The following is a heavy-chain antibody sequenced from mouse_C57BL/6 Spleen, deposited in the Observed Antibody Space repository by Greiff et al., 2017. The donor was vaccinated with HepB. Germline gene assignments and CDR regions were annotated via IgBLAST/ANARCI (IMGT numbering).Heavy chain of an antibody. D-gene: IGHD1-1*01. Sequence: LQPAGPELVQPGASVKLSCKASGYTFTSYDINWVKQSPGQGLEWIGWIYPRDGSTKYNEKFKGKATLTVDTSSSTAYMELHSLTSEDSAVYFCARDYYGSSVGGQGTLVTVSA. CDR2: IYPRDGST. V-gene: IGHV1-85*01. CDR3: ARDYYGSSV. CDR1: GYTFTSYD. J-gene: IGHJ3*01.